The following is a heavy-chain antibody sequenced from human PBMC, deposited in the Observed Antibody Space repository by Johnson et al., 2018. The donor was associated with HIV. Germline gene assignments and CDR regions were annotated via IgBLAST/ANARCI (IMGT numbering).Heavy chain of an antibody. CDR1: GFTFDDYG. CDR3: VKARGGYWGDDFDI. V-gene: IGHV3-9*01. CDR2: ISWNCGNI. D-gene: IGHD2-8*02. J-gene: IGHJ3*02. Sequence: VQLVESGGGVVQPGRSLRLSCAASGFTFDDYGMSWVRQVPGKGLEWVSGISWNCGNIDYADSVKGRFTVSRDNSKNSLYLQMNSLRAEDTAVYYCVKARGGYWGDDFDIWGQGTMVTVSS.